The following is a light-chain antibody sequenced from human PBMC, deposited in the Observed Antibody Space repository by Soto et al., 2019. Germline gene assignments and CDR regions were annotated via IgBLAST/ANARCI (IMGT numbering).Light chain of an antibody. CDR2: GAS. CDR1: QSVSSSY. Sequence: EIVLTQSPGTLSLSPGERATLSCRASQSVSSSYLAWYQQKPGQAPRLLIYGASYRATGIPDRFSGRGSGTDLTLTLSRLEPEDFAVYYCQQYDDSLSSFTFGQGTNLEIK. J-gene: IGKJ2*01. V-gene: IGKV3-20*01. CDR3: QQYDDSLSSFT.